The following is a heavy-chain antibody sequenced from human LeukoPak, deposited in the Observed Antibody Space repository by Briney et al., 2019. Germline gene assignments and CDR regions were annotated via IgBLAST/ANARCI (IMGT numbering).Heavy chain of an antibody. CDR2: IYYSGST. D-gene: IGHD3-3*01. J-gene: IGHJ6*03. CDR3: ARATISTYYYYYYMDV. CDR1: GGSISSYY. Sequence: SETLSLTCTVSGGSISSYYWSWILQPPGKGLEWIGYIYYSGSTNYNPSLKSRVTISVDTSKNQFSLKLSSVTAADTAVYYCARATISTYYYYYYMDVWGKGTTVTVSS. V-gene: IGHV4-59*01.